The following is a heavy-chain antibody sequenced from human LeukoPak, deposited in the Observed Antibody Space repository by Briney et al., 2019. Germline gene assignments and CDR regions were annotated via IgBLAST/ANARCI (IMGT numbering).Heavy chain of an antibody. CDR1: GFTFSSDS. J-gene: IGHJ4*02. D-gene: IGHD2-15*01. Sequence: GGSLRLSCAASGFTFSSDSMNWVRQAPGKGLEWVSYISTISGTIYYADSVKGRFTISRDNAKNSLYLHMNSLRDEDTAVYYCARDRGYCSGGSCYTYYFDYWGQGTLVTVSS. CDR3: ARDRGYCSGGSCYTYYFDY. V-gene: IGHV3-48*02. CDR2: ISTISGTI.